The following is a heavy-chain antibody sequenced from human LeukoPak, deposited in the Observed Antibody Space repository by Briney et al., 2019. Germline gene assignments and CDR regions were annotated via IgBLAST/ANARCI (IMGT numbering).Heavy chain of an antibody. V-gene: IGHV1-18*01. CDR1: GYTFTSYG. J-gene: IGHJ4*02. CDR3: AKTESSSSSSHFDY. CDR2: ISAYNGNT. D-gene: IGHD6-6*01. Sequence: ASVKVSCKASGYTFTSYGISWVRQAPGQGLEWMGWISAYNGNTNYAQKLQGRVTITADESTSTAYMELSSLRSEDTAVYYCAKTESSSSSSHFDYWGQGTLVTVSS.